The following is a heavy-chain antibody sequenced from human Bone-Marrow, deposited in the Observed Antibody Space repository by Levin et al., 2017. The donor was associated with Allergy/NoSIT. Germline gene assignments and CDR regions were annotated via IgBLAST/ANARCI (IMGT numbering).Heavy chain of an antibody. J-gene: IGHJ4*02. Sequence: GESLKISCQASGYSFTSFWFGWVRQRPGKGLEWMGLIFPSDSDTRVSPSFQGQIIMSVDKSISTAYLQWSSLKASDSAMYYCARRDSDGSNSFDYWGKGTRVTVSP. D-gene: IGHD4-23*01. CDR2: IFPSDSDT. CDR1: GYSFTSFW. V-gene: IGHV5-51*01. CDR3: ARRDSDGSNSFDY.